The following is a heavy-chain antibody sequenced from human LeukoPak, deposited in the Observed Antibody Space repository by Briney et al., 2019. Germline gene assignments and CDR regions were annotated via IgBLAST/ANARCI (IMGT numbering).Heavy chain of an antibody. CDR2: IIPIFGTA. J-gene: IGHJ6*03. CDR3: ARDSNPGGYMDV. Sequence: SVKVSCKASGGTFSSYAISWVRQAPGQGLEWMGGIIPIFGTANYAQKFQGRVTITTDESTSTAYMELSSLRSEDTAVYYCARDSNPGGYMDVWGKGTTATVSS. CDR1: GGTFSSYA. D-gene: IGHD2-8*01. V-gene: IGHV1-69*05.